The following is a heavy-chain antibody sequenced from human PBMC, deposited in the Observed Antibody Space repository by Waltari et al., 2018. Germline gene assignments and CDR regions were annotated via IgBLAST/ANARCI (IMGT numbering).Heavy chain of an antibody. CDR3: ARDHSSSWFGAFDI. D-gene: IGHD6-13*01. CDR1: GYTFTNYA. CDR2: INAGNGNT. Sequence: QVQVVQSGAEVKKPGASVKVSCKASGYTFTNYAMHWVHQAPGQRLEWMGWINAGNGNTKYSQKFQGRVTITRDTSASTAYMELSSLRSEDTAVHYCARDHSSSWFGAFDIWGQGTMVTVSS. J-gene: IGHJ3*02. V-gene: IGHV1-3*01.